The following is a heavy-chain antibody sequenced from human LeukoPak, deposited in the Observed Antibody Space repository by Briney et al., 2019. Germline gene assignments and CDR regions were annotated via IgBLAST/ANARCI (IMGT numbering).Heavy chain of an antibody. Sequence: RASVKVSCKASVGTFSSYAISWVRQAPGQGLEWMGRIIPILGIANYAQKFQGRVTITSDKSTSTAYMELSSLRSEDTAVYYCARWFTMSGMDVWGEGTTVTVSS. J-gene: IGHJ6*04. V-gene: IGHV1-69*04. CDR3: ARWFTMSGMDV. D-gene: IGHD3-22*01. CDR1: VGTFSSYA. CDR2: IIPILGIA.